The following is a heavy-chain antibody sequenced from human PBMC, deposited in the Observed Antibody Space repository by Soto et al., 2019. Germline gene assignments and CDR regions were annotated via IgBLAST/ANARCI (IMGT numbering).Heavy chain of an antibody. J-gene: IGHJ4*02. CDR2: IIPIFGTA. CDR3: ARGGGGSGWYNWDHDY. CDR1: GGTFSSYA. Sequence: SVKVSCKASGGTFSSYAISWVRQAPGQGLEWMGGIIPIFGTANYAQKFQGRVTITADESTSTAYMELSSLRSEDTAVYYCARGGGGSGWYNWDHDYWGQGTLVTVSS. V-gene: IGHV1-69*13. D-gene: IGHD6-19*01.